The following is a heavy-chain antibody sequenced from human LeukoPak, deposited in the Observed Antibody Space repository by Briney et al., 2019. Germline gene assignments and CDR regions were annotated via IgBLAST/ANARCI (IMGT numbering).Heavy chain of an antibody. D-gene: IGHD3-16*01. CDR1: GFTFSSYG. V-gene: IGHV4-59*01. CDR2: IYYSGST. Sequence: GSLRLSCAASGFTFSSYGMHWIRQPPGKGLEWIGSIYYSGSTYYNPSLKSRVTISVDTSKNQFSLKLSSVTAADTAVYYCARETSQKGAHYMDVWGKGTTVTISS. J-gene: IGHJ6*03. CDR3: ARETSQKGAHYMDV.